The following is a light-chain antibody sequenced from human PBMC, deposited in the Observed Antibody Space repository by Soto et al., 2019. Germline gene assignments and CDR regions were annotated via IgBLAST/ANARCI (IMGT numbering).Light chain of an antibody. V-gene: IGKV3-20*01. CDR3: QQYGSSYPWT. CDR1: ESVSSSS. Sequence: EIVLTLSPCTLSLSTGERATLSCRASESVSSSSLAWYQQKPGQAPRLLMHGASSRATGIPDRFSGSGSGADFTLTISRVEPEDFAVYYCQQYGSSYPWTFGQGTKVDI. J-gene: IGKJ1*01. CDR2: GAS.